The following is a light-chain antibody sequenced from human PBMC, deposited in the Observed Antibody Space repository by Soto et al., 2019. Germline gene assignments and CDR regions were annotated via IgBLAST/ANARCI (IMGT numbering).Light chain of an antibody. CDR1: QSVSST. CDR2: GAS. J-gene: IGKJ4*01. Sequence: EIVMTQSPATLSVSPGERATLSCRASQSVSSTLAWYQQNPGQAPRRLIYGASTRATGIPARFSGSGSGTEFTLTISSLQSEDFAVYYCQQYNNWPPLTFGGGTKVEIK. CDR3: QQYNNWPPLT. V-gene: IGKV3-15*01.